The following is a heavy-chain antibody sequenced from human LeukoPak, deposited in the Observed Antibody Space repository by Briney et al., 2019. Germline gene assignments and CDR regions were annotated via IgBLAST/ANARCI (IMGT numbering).Heavy chain of an antibody. CDR1: GFTFSSYA. CDR3: AKRGVTGYKEGFDY. CDR2: ISYDGSNK. D-gene: IGHD3-9*01. J-gene: IGHJ4*02. Sequence: GRSLRLSCAASGFTFSSYAMHWVRQAPGKGLEWVAVISYDGSNKYYADSVKGRFTISRDISKNTLYLQMNSLRAEDTAVYYCAKRGVTGYKEGFDYWGQGTLVTVSS. V-gene: IGHV3-30-3*02.